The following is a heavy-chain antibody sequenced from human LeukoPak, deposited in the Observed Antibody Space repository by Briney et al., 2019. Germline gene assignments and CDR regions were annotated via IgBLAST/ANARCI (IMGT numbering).Heavy chain of an antibody. J-gene: IGHJ4*02. CDR2: INPNSGGT. CDR1: GYTFTGYY. Sequence: ASVKVSCKASGYTFTGYYMHWVRQAPGQGLEWMGWINPNSGGTNYAQKFQGRVTMTRDTSISTAYIELSRLRSDDTAVYYCARDLGYCSSTSCYGEWRVFDYWGQGTLVTVSS. V-gene: IGHV1-2*02. CDR3: ARDLGYCSSTSCYGEWRVFDY. D-gene: IGHD2-2*01.